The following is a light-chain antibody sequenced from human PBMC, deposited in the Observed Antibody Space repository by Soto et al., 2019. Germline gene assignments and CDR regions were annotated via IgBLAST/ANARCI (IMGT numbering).Light chain of an antibody. CDR3: QQYYTSPFT. Sequence: DIVMTQSPDSLAVSLGERATINCSSNNKNYLAWYQQKPGQPPKLLIYWASTRESGVPDRFGGSGSGTDFTLTISGLQAEDVAVYYCQQYYTSPFTFGPGTKVDIK. J-gene: IGKJ3*01. V-gene: IGKV4-1*01. CDR1: SNNKNY. CDR2: WAS.